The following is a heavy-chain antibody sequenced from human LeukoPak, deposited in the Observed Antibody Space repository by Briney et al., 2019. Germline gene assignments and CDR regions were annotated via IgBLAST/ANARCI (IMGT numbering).Heavy chain of an antibody. Sequence: SETLSLTCIVSGGSISSGDYYWSWIRQPPGKGLEWIGYIYYSGSTYYNPSLKSRVTISVDTSKNQFSLKLSSVTAADTAVYYCATWRTAKTGFDYWGQGTLVTVSS. CDR1: GGSISSGDYY. J-gene: IGHJ4*02. CDR3: ATWRTAKTGFDY. V-gene: IGHV4-30-4*01. D-gene: IGHD1-1*01. CDR2: IYYSGST.